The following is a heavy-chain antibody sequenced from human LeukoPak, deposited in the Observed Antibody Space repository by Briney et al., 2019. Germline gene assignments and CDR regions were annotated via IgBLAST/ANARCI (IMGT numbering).Heavy chain of an antibody. CDR3: AELGITMIGGV. V-gene: IGHV3-21*01. D-gene: IGHD3-10*02. Sequence: GGSLRLSCAASGFTFRIYRLNWVRQAPGKGLEWVSSISSSSRYIYYADSVKGRFTISRDNAKNSLYLQMNSLSAEDTAVYYCAELGITMIGGVWGKGTTVTISS. J-gene: IGHJ6*04. CDR2: ISSSSRYI. CDR1: GFTFRIYR.